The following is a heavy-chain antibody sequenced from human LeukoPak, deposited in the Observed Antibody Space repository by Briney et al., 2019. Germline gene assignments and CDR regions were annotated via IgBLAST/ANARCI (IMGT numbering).Heavy chain of an antibody. D-gene: IGHD6-19*01. V-gene: IGHV1-2*02. J-gene: IGHJ4*02. CDR1: GYTVTGYY. CDR2: INPNSGGT. Sequence: ASVKVSCKASGYTVTGYYMHWVRQAPGQGLEWMGWINPNSGGTNYAQKFQGRVTMTRDTSISTAYMELSRLRSDDTAVFYCARGRYSSGWYYFDYWGQGTLVTVSS. CDR3: ARGRYSSGWYYFDY.